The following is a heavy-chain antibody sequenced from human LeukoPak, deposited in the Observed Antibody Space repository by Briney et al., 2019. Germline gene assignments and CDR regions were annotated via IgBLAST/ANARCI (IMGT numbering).Heavy chain of an antibody. CDR1: GGSINGYY. Sequence: SETLSLTCTVSGGSINGYYWSWIRQPVGKGLEWIGRIYISGKTYYNPSLKSRVTMSVDTSKNQFSLKLSSVTAADTALYYCAREGLDTVLTIYYFDYWGQGTLVTVSS. V-gene: IGHV4-4*07. CDR2: IYISGKT. D-gene: IGHD2-8*01. CDR3: AREGLDTVLTIYYFDY. J-gene: IGHJ4*02.